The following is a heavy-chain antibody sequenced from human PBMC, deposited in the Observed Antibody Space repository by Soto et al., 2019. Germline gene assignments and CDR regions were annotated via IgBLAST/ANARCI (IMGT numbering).Heavy chain of an antibody. CDR2: IGTSAST. D-gene: IGHD2-2*01. Sequence: DVRLLESGGGLVQPGGSLRLSCAASGFTFSSYSMSWVRQAPGKGLEWVSTIGTSASTYYGDSVRGRFTFSRDNSRNTLYLQMNGLRAEDTAVYYCADLSRYCTSSNCDWGQGTVVTVSS. J-gene: IGHJ4*02. CDR1: GFTFSSYS. CDR3: ADLSRYCTSSNCD. V-gene: IGHV3-23*01.